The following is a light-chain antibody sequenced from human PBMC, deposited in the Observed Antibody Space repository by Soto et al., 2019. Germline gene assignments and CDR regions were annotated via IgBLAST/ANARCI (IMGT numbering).Light chain of an antibody. CDR3: CSYTGSFWV. V-gene: IGLV2-11*01. CDR1: SSDVGDYDY. J-gene: IGLJ3*02. Sequence: QSVLTQPRSVSGSPGQSVTISCTGTSSDVGDYDYVSWYQHHPGQAPKYMIYDVSRRPSGVPDRFSGSKSGNTASLTISGLQAEDEADYYCCSYTGSFWVFGGGTKLTVL. CDR2: DVS.